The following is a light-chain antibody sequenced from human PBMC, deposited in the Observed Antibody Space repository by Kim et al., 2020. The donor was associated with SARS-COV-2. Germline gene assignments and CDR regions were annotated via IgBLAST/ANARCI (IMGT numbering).Light chain of an antibody. CDR2: GAF. V-gene: IGKV3-20*01. J-gene: IGKJ2*01. Sequence: IVLTQSPGTLSLSPGERATLSCRAGQSVSTYLAWYQQKPGRSPRLLIYGAFNRAPGIPDRFSGSESGTDFTLTISGLEPEDFAVYYCQQYHTSPYNFGPGTKVDIK. CDR1: QSVSTY. CDR3: QQYHTSPYN.